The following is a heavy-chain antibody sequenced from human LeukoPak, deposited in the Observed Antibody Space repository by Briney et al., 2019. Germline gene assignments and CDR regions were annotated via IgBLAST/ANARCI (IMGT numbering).Heavy chain of an antibody. D-gene: IGHD3-10*01. Sequence: GGSLRLSCAATGFTFSNYAIHWSRQAPGKGLEWVAFISDDGSRQHYADSVKGRFTISRDNSKNTLSLQMNSLRAEDTAVYYCVKDRTGTYTLDYWGQGTLVTVSS. CDR1: GFTFSNYA. V-gene: IGHV3-30-3*01. J-gene: IGHJ4*02. CDR2: ISDDGSRQ. CDR3: VKDRTGTYTLDY.